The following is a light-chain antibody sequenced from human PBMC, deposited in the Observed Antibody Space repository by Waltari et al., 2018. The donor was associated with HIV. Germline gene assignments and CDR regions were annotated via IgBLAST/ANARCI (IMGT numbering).Light chain of an antibody. CDR3: QQYSFFPGT. CDR2: KTS. Sequence: DIEMTQSPSTLSASIGDRVSITCRASQNVGDWLAWYQQKPGKAPSLLISKTSTLQIGVPTKFSGSRSGKHFTLPITGLRRDDFATYYCQQYSFFPGTFGQGTK. V-gene: IGKV1-5*03. CDR1: QNVGDW. J-gene: IGKJ2*02.